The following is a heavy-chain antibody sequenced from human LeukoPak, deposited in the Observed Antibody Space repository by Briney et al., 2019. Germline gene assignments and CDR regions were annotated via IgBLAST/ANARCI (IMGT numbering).Heavy chain of an antibody. D-gene: IGHD2-8*01. CDR3: ARAGGLMIYYFDY. J-gene: IGHJ4*02. CDR2: ISSSGSTI. Sequence: GGSLRLPCAASGFTFSDYYMSWIRQAPGKGLEWVSYISSSGSTIYYAVSVKGRFTISRDNAKNSLYLQMNSLRAEDTAVYYCARAGGLMIYYFDYWGQGTLVTVSS. V-gene: IGHV3-11*04. CDR1: GFTFSDYY.